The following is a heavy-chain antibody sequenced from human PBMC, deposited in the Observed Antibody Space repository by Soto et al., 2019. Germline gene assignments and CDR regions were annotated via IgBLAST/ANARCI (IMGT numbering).Heavy chain of an antibody. Sequence: GASVKVSCKASGFTFTSSAVQWVRQARGQRLEWIGWIVVGSGNTNYAQKFQERVTITRDMSTSTAYMELSSLRSEDTAVYYCAAVYSGSYAPPHYWGQGTLVTAPQ. D-gene: IGHD1-26*01. CDR1: GFTFTSSA. CDR3: AAVYSGSYAPPHY. CDR2: IVVGSGNT. J-gene: IGHJ4*02. V-gene: IGHV1-58*01.